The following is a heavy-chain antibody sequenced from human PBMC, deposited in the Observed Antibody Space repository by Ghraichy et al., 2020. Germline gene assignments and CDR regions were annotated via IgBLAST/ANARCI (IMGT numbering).Heavy chain of an antibody. CDR1: GFTFSDFD. CDR3: ARAVGSGYTYGYDDI. Sequence: GGSLRLSCAASGFTFSDFDMSWIRQAPGKGLECISYISDTAGTTIYYADSVEGRFTISSDNAKNSLYLQMNSLRAEDTAVHYCARAVGSGYTYGYDDIWGQGTLVTVSS. J-gene: IGHJ4*02. D-gene: IGHD5-18*01. CDR2: ISDTAGTTI. V-gene: IGHV3-11*01.